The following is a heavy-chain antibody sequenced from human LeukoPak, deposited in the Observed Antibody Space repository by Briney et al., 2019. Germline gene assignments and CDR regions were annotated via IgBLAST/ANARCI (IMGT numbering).Heavy chain of an antibody. J-gene: IGHJ4*02. Sequence: GGSLRLSCAASGFIYTDYYMNWFRQAPGKGLEWVSYISSGSSYIRYTDSVKGRFTISRDNDKNSLYLQMNSLRTEDTAVYYCARGPEWGDYYFDYWGQGTLVTVSS. D-gene: IGHD2-21*02. V-gene: IGHV3-11*05. CDR1: GFIYTDYY. CDR2: ISSGSSYI. CDR3: ARGPEWGDYYFDY.